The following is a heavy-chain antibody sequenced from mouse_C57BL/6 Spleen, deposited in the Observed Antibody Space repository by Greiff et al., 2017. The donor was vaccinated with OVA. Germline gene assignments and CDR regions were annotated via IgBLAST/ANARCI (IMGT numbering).Heavy chain of an antibody. Sequence: EVQVVESGGGLVKPGGSLKLSCAASGFTFSDYGMHWVRQAPEKGLEWVAYISSGSSTIYYADTVKGRFTISRDNAKNTLFLQMTSLRSEDTAMYYCARRLTGTVYAMDYWGQGTSVTVSS. CDR1: GFTFSDYG. CDR2: ISSGSSTI. J-gene: IGHJ4*01. V-gene: IGHV5-17*01. D-gene: IGHD4-1*01. CDR3: ARRLTGTVYAMDY.